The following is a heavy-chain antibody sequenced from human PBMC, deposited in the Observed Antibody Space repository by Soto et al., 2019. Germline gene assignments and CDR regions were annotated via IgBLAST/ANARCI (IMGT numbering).Heavy chain of an antibody. Sequence: SETLSLTCTVSGASIGSGDYYWSWIRQHPGKGLEWIGYIYYSGGTYYNPSLKSRVTISVDTSKNQFSLELSSVTAADTAVYYCARVEAIVVVPAARNNWFDPWGQGTLVTVSS. CDR3: ARVEAIVVVPAARNNWFDP. CDR2: IYYSGGT. CDR1: GASIGSGDYY. V-gene: IGHV4-31*02. D-gene: IGHD2-2*01. J-gene: IGHJ5*02.